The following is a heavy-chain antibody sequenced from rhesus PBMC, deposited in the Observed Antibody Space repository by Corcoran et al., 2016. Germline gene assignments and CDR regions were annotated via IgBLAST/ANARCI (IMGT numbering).Heavy chain of an antibody. J-gene: IGHJ4*01. D-gene: IGHD6-25*01. V-gene: IGHV3-54*02. CDR3: ARDPGVAAAGTLFDY. Sequence: EVQLVESGGGLVQPGGSLRLSCAASGFSFSSYGMHWVRQAAGKGLEWVVVISYDGRKKYYPDSVNDRFTIYRDNCKNMLDIQRNNLKLEDTAVYYCARDPGVAAAGTLFDYWGQGVLVTVSS. CDR1: GFSFSSYG. CDR2: ISYDGRKK.